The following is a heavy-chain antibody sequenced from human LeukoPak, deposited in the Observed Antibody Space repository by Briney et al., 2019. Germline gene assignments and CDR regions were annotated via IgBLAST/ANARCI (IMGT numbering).Heavy chain of an antibody. D-gene: IGHD1-26*01. V-gene: IGHV3-23*01. CDR1: GFTFRSHA. CDR3: AKDPQWELPSPFDH. J-gene: IGHJ4*02. CDR2: ISASADDT. Sequence: PGGSLRLSCAASGFTFRSHAMSWVRQAPGKGLEWVSAISASADDTSYAGSVKGRFSISRDNSKNTLYLLMNSLRAEDTAVYYCAKDPQWELPSPFDHWGQGTLVTVSS.